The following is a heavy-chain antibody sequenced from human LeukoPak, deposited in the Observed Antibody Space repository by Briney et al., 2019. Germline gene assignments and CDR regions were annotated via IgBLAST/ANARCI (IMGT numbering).Heavy chain of an antibody. CDR3: ARADYYDFWSGYPGYYYYMDV. J-gene: IGHJ6*03. CDR2: IWYDGSNK. D-gene: IGHD3-3*01. Sequence: GGSLRLSCAASGFTFSSYGMHWVRQAPGKGLEWVAVIWYDGSNKYYADSVKGRFTISRDNSKNTLYLQINSLRAEDTAVYYCARADYYDFWSGYPGYYYYMDVWGKGTTVTVSS. V-gene: IGHV3-33*01. CDR1: GFTFSSYG.